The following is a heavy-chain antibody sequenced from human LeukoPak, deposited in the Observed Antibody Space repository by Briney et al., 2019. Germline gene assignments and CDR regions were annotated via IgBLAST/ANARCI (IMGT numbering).Heavy chain of an antibody. Sequence: GGSLRPSCAASGFTFNSSWMSWVGKAPGQGLEWVANIKQDESEKYYVDSVKGRFTIPRDNAKNSLYLQMNSLRAEDTAIYYCARDNYYGSGTYGFESYWGQGTLVTVSS. V-gene: IGHV3-7*01. CDR1: GFTFNSSW. J-gene: IGHJ4*02. CDR3: ARDNYYGSGTYGFESY. CDR2: IKQDESEK. D-gene: IGHD3-10*01.